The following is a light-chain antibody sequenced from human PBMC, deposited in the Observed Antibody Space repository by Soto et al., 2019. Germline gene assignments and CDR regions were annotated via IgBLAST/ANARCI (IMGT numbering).Light chain of an antibody. CDR1: SSNIGAGYD. V-gene: IGLV1-40*01. J-gene: IGLJ3*02. CDR3: QSYDSSLSNWV. CDR2: GNN. Sequence: QSVLTQPPSVSGAPGQRVTISCTGSSSNIGAGYDVHWYQQLPGTAPKLLIYGNNNRPSGVPDRFSGPKSGTSASLAITGLQAEDEADYYCQSYDSSLSNWVFGGGTKLTVL.